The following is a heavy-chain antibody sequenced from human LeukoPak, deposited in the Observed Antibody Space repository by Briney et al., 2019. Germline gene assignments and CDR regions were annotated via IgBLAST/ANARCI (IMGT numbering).Heavy chain of an antibody. CDR1: GSTVSSNY. V-gene: IGHV3-66*01. D-gene: IGHD4-17*01. Sequence: GGSLRLSCAASGSTVSSNYMSWVRQAPGKGLEWVSVIYSGGSTYYADSVKGRFTISRDNSKNTLYLQMNSLRAEDTAVYYCARDSGNYGDVCPFYWGQGTLVTVSS. CDR3: ARDSGNYGDVCPFY. CDR2: IYSGGST. J-gene: IGHJ4*02.